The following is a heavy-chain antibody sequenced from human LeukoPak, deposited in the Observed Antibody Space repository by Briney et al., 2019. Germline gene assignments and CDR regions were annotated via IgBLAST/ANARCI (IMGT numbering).Heavy chain of an antibody. CDR3: ARVSGYHYYYYMDV. Sequence: SETLSLTCTVSGGSISSSSYYWGWIRQPPGKGLEWIGSIYYSGSTYYNPSLKSRVTISVDTSKNQFSLKLSSVTAADTAVYYCARVSGYHYYYYMDVWGKGTTVTISS. CDR1: GGSISSSSYY. J-gene: IGHJ6*03. V-gene: IGHV4-39*07. CDR2: IYYSGST.